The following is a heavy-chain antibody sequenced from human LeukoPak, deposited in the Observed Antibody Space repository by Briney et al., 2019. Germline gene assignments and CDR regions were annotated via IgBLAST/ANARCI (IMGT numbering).Heavy chain of an antibody. CDR1: GYTFTSYA. J-gene: IGHJ5*02. Sequence: ASVKVSCKASGYTFTSYAMHWVRQAPGQRLEWMGWINAGNGNTKYSQKFQGRVTITRDTSASTAYMELSSLRSEDTAVYYCARVRNEALSRPFDPWGQGTLVTVSS. CDR2: INAGNGNT. V-gene: IGHV1-3*01. D-gene: IGHD1-14*01. CDR3: ARVRNEALSRPFDP.